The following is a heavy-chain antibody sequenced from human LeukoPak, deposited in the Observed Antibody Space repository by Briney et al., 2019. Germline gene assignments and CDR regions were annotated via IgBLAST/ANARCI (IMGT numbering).Heavy chain of an antibody. D-gene: IGHD3-10*01. J-gene: IGHJ4*02. V-gene: IGHV4-28*01. Sequence: PSETLSLTCAFSYYSISSSNCWGWIRHPPGKGLEWTRYIYYSDNHYYKPSLTRRLTMSPDKSRNQFSLKLTSVTAVDTALYYCPRQSGRHGVYWGPGTLVTVS. CDR2: IYYSDNH. CDR3: PRQSGRHGVY. CDR1: YYSISSSNC.